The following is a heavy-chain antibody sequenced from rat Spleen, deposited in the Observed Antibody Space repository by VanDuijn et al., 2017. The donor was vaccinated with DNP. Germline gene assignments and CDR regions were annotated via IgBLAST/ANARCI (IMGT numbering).Heavy chain of an antibody. CDR3: ARGPNYGGYLDYFDY. V-gene: IGHV5-31*01. D-gene: IGHD1-11*01. Sequence: EVQLVESGGGPVQPGRSLKLSCVASGFIFSNYWMTWIRQAPGKGLEWVASITNTGGSTYYPDSVKGRFTISRDNAQNTLCLQMNKLISEDTAIYYCARGPNYGGYLDYFDYWGQGVMVTVSS. CDR2: ITNTGGST. J-gene: IGHJ2*01. CDR1: GFIFSNYW.